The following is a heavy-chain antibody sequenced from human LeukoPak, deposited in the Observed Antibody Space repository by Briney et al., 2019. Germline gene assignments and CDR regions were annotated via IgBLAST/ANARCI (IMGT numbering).Heavy chain of an antibody. V-gene: IGHV3-74*01. J-gene: IGHJ3*02. CDR3: AAKVRPDDAFNI. CDR1: GFTFSSYW. CDR2: IASDGSST. Sequence: GGSLRLSCAASGFTFSSYWMNWVRQAPGKGLVWVSRIASDGSSTTYADSVKGRFSISRDNAKNTLYLQMNSLRVEDTAVYYCAAKVRPDDAFNIWGQGTMVTVSS.